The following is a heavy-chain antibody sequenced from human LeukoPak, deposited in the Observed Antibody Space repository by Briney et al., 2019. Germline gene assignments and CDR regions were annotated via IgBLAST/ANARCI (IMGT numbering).Heavy chain of an antibody. CDR3: ARSGYSSSWFDFDY. V-gene: IGHV4-39*07. Sequence: SETLSLTCAVSGGSISSNSYYWSWIRQPPGKGLEWIGEINHSGSTNYNPSLKSRVTISVDTSKNQFSLKLSSVTAADTAVYYCARSGYSSSWFDFDYWGQGTLVTVSS. CDR1: GGSISSNSYY. CDR2: INHSGST. D-gene: IGHD6-13*01. J-gene: IGHJ4*02.